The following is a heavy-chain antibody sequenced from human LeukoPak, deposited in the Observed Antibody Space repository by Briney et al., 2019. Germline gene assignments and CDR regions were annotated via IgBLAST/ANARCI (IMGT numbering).Heavy chain of an antibody. CDR3: ARRSGYHDY. D-gene: IGHD5-18*01. CDR2: IDPSDSYT. CDR1: GYSFHTYW. Sequence: GESLKISCKGSGYSFHTYWISWVRQMPGKGLEWMGRIDPSDSYTDYSPSFRGHVTISADKSISTAYLQWSSLKASDTAMYYSARRSGYHDYWGQGTLVTVSS. J-gene: IGHJ4*02. V-gene: IGHV5-10-1*01.